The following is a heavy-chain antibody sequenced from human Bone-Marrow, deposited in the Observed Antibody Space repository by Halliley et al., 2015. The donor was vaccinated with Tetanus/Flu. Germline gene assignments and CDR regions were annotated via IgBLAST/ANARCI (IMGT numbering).Heavy chain of an antibody. J-gene: IGHJ3*01. CDR1: GYSFTNYE. V-gene: IGHV1-18*01. Sequence: QLVQSGAEVKKPGAPVKVSCKASGYSFTNYEINWVRQAPGQGLEWMGRISGYNGNPIYAQKVQGRITMTTETSTTTAYMELRSLRFDDSAVFYWSSLYCRGGTCFGGAFDLWGQGTLVTVSS. CDR3: SSLYCRGGTCFGGAFDL. CDR2: ISGYNGNP. D-gene: IGHD2-15*01.